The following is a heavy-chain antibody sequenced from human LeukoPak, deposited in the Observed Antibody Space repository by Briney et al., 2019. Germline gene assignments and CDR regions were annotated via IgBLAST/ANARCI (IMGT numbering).Heavy chain of an antibody. J-gene: IGHJ6*02. Sequence: VASVKVSCKASGGTFSSYAISWVRQAPGQGLEWMGRIIPILGIANYAQKFQGRVTITADKSTSTAYMELSSLRSEDTAVYYCARHRSGKAYGMDVWGQGTTVTASS. CDR1: GGTFSSYA. V-gene: IGHV1-69*04. D-gene: IGHD3-10*01. CDR2: IIPILGIA. CDR3: ARHRSGKAYGMDV.